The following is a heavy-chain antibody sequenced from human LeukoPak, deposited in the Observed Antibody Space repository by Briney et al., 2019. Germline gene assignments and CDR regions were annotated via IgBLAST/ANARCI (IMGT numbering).Heavy chain of an antibody. CDR3: ARGIAAAGMGFDP. D-gene: IGHD6-13*01. Sequence: SETLSLTCAVYGGSFSGYYWSWIRQPPGKGLEWIGEINHSGSTNYNPSLKSRVTISVDTSKNQFSLKLSSVTAADTAVYYCARGIAAAGMGFDPWGRGTLVTVSS. CDR2: INHSGST. J-gene: IGHJ5*02. V-gene: IGHV4-34*01. CDR1: GGSFSGYY.